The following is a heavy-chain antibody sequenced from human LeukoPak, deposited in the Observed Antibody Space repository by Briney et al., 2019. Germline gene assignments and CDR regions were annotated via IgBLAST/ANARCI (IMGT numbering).Heavy chain of an antibody. D-gene: IGHD3-22*01. V-gene: IGHV4-39*01. CDR3: ARYSGYLDAFDI. CDR1: GGSISSSSYY. CDR2: IYYSGST. Sequence: SETLSLTCTVSGGSISSSSYYWGWLRQPPGKGLEWIGSIYYSGSTYYNPSLKSRVTISVDTSKNQFSLKLSSVTAADTAVYYCARYSGYLDAFDIWGQGTMVTVSS. J-gene: IGHJ3*02.